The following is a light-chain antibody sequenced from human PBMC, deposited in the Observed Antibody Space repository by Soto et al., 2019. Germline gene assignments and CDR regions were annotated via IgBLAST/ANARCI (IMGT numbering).Light chain of an antibody. CDR2: AAS. J-gene: IGKJ1*01. Sequence: DIQMTQSPSSLSASVRDRVTITCRASQSIDSYLNWYKQKPGEAPKLLIYAASILQNEVPSRFSGSGSGTHFTLTISSLLPEDFATYYCQQSYNTPWTFGQGTKVEIK. CDR1: QSIDSY. CDR3: QQSYNTPWT. V-gene: IGKV1-39*01.